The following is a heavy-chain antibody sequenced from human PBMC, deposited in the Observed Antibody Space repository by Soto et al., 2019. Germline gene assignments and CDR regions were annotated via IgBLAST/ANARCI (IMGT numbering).Heavy chain of an antibody. CDR1: GGSFSGYY. Sequence: ASETLSLTCAVYGGSFSGYYWSWIRQPPGKGLEWIGEINHSGSTNFNPSLKSRVTISVDTSKNQFSLKLSSVTAADTAVYYCARGRYDILPGMDVWGLGTTVTVSS. CDR2: INHSGST. CDR3: ARGRYDILPGMDV. D-gene: IGHD3-9*01. J-gene: IGHJ6*02. V-gene: IGHV4-34*01.